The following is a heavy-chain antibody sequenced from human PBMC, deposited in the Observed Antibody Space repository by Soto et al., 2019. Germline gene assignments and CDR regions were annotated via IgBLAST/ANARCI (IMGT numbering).Heavy chain of an antibody. D-gene: IGHD5-18*01. CDR2: FDPEDGET. CDR3: ATDIFGYSYGRYADY. J-gene: IGHJ4*02. Sequence: GASVKVSCKVSGYTLTELSMHLVRQAPGKGLEWMGGFDPEDGETIYAQKFQGRVTMTEDTSTDTAYMELSSLRSEDTAVYYCATDIFGYSYGRYADYWGQGTLVTVSS. V-gene: IGHV1-24*01. CDR1: GYTLTELS.